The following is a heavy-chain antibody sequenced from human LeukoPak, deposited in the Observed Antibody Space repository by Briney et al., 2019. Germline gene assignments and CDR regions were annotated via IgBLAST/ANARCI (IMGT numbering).Heavy chain of an antibody. CDR1: GYRFTSYW. CDR3: ARRSITSYFYHSMDV. Sequence: GESLKISCKGSGYRFTSYWIAWVRQMPGEGLEWMGIIYPDDSDTRYSPSFQGQVTISADKSINTAYLQWSSLKASDTAIYYCARRSITSYFYHSMDVWGQGTTVTVSS. J-gene: IGHJ6*02. V-gene: IGHV5-51*01. CDR2: IYPDDSDT. D-gene: IGHD1-20*01.